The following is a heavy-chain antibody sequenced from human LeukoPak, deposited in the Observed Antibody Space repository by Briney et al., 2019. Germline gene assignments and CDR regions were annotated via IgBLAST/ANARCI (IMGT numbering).Heavy chain of an antibody. V-gene: IGHV3-30-3*01. D-gene: IGHD5-18*01. CDR2: ISYDGSNK. Sequence: GRSLRLSCAASGFTFSSYAVHWVRQAPGKGLEWVAVISYDGSNKYYADSVKGRFTISRDNSKNTLYLQMNSLRAEDTAVYYCARRQLYFDYWGQGTLVTVSS. J-gene: IGHJ4*02. CDR3: ARRQLYFDY. CDR1: GFTFSSYA.